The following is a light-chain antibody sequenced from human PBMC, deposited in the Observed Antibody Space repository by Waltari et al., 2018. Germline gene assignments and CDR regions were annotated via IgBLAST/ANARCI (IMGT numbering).Light chain of an antibody. CDR2: DVT. Sequence: QSALTQPASVSGSPGQSITLSCTGTNSDLGASHSVSWYQQHPGKAPILIIFDVTFRSAGVSHRFSGSKSGNTASLTISGLQAEDEADYFCASYIGSALELFGGGTRLTVL. V-gene: IGLV2-14*03. CDR1: NSDLGASHS. CDR3: ASYIGSALEL. J-gene: IGLJ3*02.